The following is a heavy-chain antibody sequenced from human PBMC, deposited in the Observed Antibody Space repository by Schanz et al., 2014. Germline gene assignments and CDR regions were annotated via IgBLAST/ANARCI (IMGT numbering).Heavy chain of an antibody. V-gene: IGHV1-69*09. CDR3: ARDQSPYTNSSDVRYFDY. Sequence: QVQLIQSGAEVKKPGASVKVSCTASGYTFTSYDINWVRQAIGQGPEWMGRIIPILDVGNYAQQFQGRVTITADKSTFTAYMDVSSLRSDDTAVYYCARDQSPYTNSSDVRYFDYWGQGSLVTVSS. D-gene: IGHD6-6*01. J-gene: IGHJ4*02. CDR1: GYTFTSYD. CDR2: IIPILDVG.